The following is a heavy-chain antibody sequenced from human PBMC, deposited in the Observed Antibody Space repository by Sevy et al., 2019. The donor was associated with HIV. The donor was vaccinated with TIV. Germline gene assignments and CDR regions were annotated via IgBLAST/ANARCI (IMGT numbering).Heavy chain of an antibody. V-gene: IGHV3-30*18. CDR3: AKDLHPPGPVRGTNFDY. CDR1: ALILTRYA. Sequence: GGSLRLSCAASALILTRYAFHWVRQAPGKGPEWLGVISYEGSNIYYGASVKGRFTISRDNSKNTLYLQMNDMRTEDTAVYYCAKDLHPPGPVRGTNFDYWGRGTLVTVSS. J-gene: IGHJ4*02. D-gene: IGHD1-1*01. CDR2: ISYEGSNI.